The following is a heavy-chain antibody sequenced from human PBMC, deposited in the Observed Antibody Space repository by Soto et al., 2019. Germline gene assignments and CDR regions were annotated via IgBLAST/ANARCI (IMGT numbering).Heavy chain of an antibody. CDR1: GASIKSDTW. J-gene: IGHJ4*02. Sequence: SETLSLTCDVSGASIKSDTWWTWVRQSPGKGLEWIGEIYHNGRAFDNPSLKGRVTISVDTSKNQFSLKLSSVTAADTAVYYCARGLSAECGGDCYPGNDYWGQGTLVTVSS. V-gene: IGHV4-4*02. CDR2: IYHNGRA. D-gene: IGHD2-21*02. CDR3: ARGLSAECGGDCYPGNDY.